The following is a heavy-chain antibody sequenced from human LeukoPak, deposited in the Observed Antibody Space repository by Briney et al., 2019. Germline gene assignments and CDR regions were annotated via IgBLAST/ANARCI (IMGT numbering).Heavy chain of an antibody. CDR3: AKGVGYGGMDV. J-gene: IGHJ6*02. D-gene: IGHD2-8*01. V-gene: IGHV3-30*18. CDR2: ISYDGHNE. Sequence: GRSLRLSCAASGFTFSGYGMHWVRQAPGKGLEWVAVISYDGHNEYYADSVKGRFTISRDNSKNTVYVQMNGLRAEDTAVYYCAKGVGYGGMDVWGQGTTVTVSS. CDR1: GFTFSGYG.